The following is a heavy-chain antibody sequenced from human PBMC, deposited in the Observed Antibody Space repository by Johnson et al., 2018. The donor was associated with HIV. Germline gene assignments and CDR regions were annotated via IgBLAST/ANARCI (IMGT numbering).Heavy chain of an antibody. CDR3: ARDWAAVGRVGGMDAFDI. V-gene: IGHV3-20*04. Sequence: VQLVESGGGVVRPGGSLRLSCAASGFNFDDYGMSWVRQAPGKGLEWVSGINWNGASTGYADSVKGRFTISRDNAKNSLYLQMNSLRAEDTALYYCARDWAAVGRVGGMDAFDIWGQGTMVTVSS. J-gene: IGHJ3*02. CDR2: INWNGAST. CDR1: GFNFDDYG. D-gene: IGHD6-13*01.